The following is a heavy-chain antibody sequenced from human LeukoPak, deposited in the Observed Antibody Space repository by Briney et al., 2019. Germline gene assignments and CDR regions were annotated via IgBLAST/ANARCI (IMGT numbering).Heavy chain of an antibody. J-gene: IGHJ4*02. CDR3: TKMFTKDNWYGGPDY. CDR1: GLSFGDYT. D-gene: IGHD2-8*01. Sequence: GGSLRLSFEASGLSFGDYTMHWVRQAPGKGLEWVSLISRNGAATKYADSVRGRFTISRDDSKNTLYLQMNNLRAEDTAIYYCTKMFTKDNWYGGPDYWGQGTLVTVSS. CDR2: ISRNGAAT. V-gene: IGHV3-43*01.